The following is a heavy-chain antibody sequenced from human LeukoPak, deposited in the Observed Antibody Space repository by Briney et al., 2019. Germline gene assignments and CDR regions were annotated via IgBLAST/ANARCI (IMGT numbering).Heavy chain of an antibody. CDR3: AKDRNVVLVAATRSDH. CDR1: GFTFSSYA. CDR2: ISGSGGST. V-gene: IGHV3-23*01. J-gene: IGHJ4*02. D-gene: IGHD2-15*01. Sequence: PGGSLRLSCAASGFTFSSYAMTWVRQAPGKGLEWVSGISGSGGSTYYADSVKGRFTISRDNPKNTLYPQMNSLRAEDTAVYYCAKDRNVVLVAATRSDHWGQGTLVTVSS.